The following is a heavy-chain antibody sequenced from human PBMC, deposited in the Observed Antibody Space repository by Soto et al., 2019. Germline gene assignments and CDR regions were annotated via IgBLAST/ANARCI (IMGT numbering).Heavy chain of an antibody. CDR3: TTTTYDYWTGTYYFDY. D-gene: IGHD3-3*01. J-gene: IGHJ4*01. V-gene: IGHV3-15*05. CDR2: IKSKTDGGTT. CDR1: GFTFNNAW. Sequence: GGSLRLSCAASGFTFNNAWMSWVRQTPGKGLEWVGRIKSKTDGGTTDYAAPVKDRFTISREDSVNTLFLQMISVKTEDTAIYYCTTTTYDYWTGTYYFDYWGPGTLVTVSS.